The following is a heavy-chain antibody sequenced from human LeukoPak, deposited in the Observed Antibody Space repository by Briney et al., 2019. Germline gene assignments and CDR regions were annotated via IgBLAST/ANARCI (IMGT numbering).Heavy chain of an antibody. CDR2: IKQDGSEK. J-gene: IGHJ4*02. V-gene: IGHV3-7*01. CDR1: GFTFSSYW. D-gene: IGHD3-22*01. CDR3: ARIHYYDSSGADY. Sequence: GGSLRLSCAASGFTFSSYWMSWVRQAPGKGLEWVANIKQDGSEKYYVDSVKGRFTISRDNAKNSLYLQMNSLRAEDTAVYYCARIHYYDSSGADYWGQGTLVTVSS.